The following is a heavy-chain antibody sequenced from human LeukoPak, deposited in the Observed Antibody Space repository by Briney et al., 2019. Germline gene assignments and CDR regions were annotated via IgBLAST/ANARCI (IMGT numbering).Heavy chain of an antibody. D-gene: IGHD2-2*01. J-gene: IGHJ4*02. Sequence: QPGGSLRLSCAASGFIFRNYAMSWVRQAPGKGLEWVSSISGSGISAGDGTTSYADSVKGRFTISRDNSKNTLYLQMNSLRVEDTAIYYCAKGHDTSCFDYWGQGTLVTVSS. CDR3: AKGHDTSCFDY. CDR1: GFIFRNYA. V-gene: IGHV3-23*01. CDR2: ISGSGISAGDGTT.